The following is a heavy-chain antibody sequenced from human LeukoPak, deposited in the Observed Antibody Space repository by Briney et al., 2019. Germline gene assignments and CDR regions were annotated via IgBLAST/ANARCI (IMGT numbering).Heavy chain of an antibody. V-gene: IGHV3-72*01. D-gene: IGHD6-13*01. J-gene: IGHJ4*02. CDR1: GFTISDHH. CDR3: VRVVTTVSGWYHFDY. Sequence: GGSLRLSCAASGFTISDHHIDWVRQAPGKGLEWVGRSRTRSKPNSCTTEFAASFEGRFILSRDESKNTLHLQMSSLNPEDTAVYFCVRVVTTVSGWYHFDYWGQGTLDAVSS. CDR2: TRSKPNSCTT.